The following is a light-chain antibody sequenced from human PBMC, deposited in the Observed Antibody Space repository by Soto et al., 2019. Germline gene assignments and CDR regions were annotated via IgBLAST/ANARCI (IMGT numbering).Light chain of an antibody. V-gene: IGKV1-39*01. CDR2: SAS. CDR3: QQSYKTPLT. CDR1: QSISGY. J-gene: IGKJ1*01. Sequence: DIQMTQSPSSLSASIGDRVTITCRASQSISGYLNWYQQELGKAPKLLMYSASNLQSGVPSRFSGGGSGTDFTLTISSLQPEDFATYYCQQSYKTPLTFGQGTKVEIK.